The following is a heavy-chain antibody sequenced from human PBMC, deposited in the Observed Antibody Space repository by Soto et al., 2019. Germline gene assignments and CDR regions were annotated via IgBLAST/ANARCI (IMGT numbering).Heavy chain of an antibody. CDR3: AKDRYSSGQYFQH. Sequence: PGGSLRLSCAASGFTFSSYGMHWVRQAPGKGLEWVAVISYDGSNKYYADSVKGRFTISRDNSKNTLYLQMNGLRAEDTAVYYCAKDRYSSGQYFQHWGQGTLVTVSS. CDR1: GFTFSSYG. J-gene: IGHJ1*01. CDR2: ISYDGSNK. V-gene: IGHV3-30*18. D-gene: IGHD6-19*01.